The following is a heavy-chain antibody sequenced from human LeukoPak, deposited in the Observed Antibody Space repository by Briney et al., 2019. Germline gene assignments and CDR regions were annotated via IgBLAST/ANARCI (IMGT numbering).Heavy chain of an antibody. CDR2: IRFDGSNK. D-gene: IGHD3-10*01. Sequence: RGSLRLSCAASGFTFSNYGVHWVRQAPGKGLEWVSFIRFDGSNKYYADSVKGRFTISRDSSKNTLYLQMNSLRAEDTAVYYCAGGGFGEAYYYYYYMDVWGKGTTVTVSS. CDR1: GFTFSNYG. V-gene: IGHV3-30*02. CDR3: AGGGFGEAYYYYYYMDV. J-gene: IGHJ6*03.